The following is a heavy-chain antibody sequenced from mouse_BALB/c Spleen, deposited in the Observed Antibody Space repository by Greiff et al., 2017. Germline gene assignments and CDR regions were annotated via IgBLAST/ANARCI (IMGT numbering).Heavy chain of an antibody. J-gene: IGHJ2*01. CDR3: AKEGSPYYGSSYGYFDY. CDR2: ISYDGSN. CDR1: GYSITSGYY. Sequence: EVKLVESGPGLVKPSQSLSLTCSVTGYSITSGYYWNWIRQFPGNKLEWMGYISYDGSNNYNPSLKNRISITRDTSKNQFFLKLNSVTTEDTATYYCAKEGSPYYGSSYGYFDYWGQGTTLTVSS. V-gene: IGHV3-6*02. D-gene: IGHD1-1*01.